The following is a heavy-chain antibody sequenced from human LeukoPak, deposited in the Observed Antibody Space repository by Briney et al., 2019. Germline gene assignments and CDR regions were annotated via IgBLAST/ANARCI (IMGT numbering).Heavy chain of an antibody. CDR1: GGSISSGSYY. V-gene: IGHV4-61*02. D-gene: IGHD6-6*01. CDR2: IYTSGST. J-gene: IGHJ4*02. CDR3: ARDSSSYSLDY. Sequence: SETLSLTCTVSGGSISSGSYYWSWIRHPAGKGLEWIGRIYTSGSTNYNPSLKRRVTISVDTSKNQFSLKLSTVTAADTAVYYCARDSSSYSLDYWGQGTLVTVSS.